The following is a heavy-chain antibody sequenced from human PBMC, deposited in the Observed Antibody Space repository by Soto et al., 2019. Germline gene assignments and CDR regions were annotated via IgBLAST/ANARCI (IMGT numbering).Heavy chain of an antibody. V-gene: IGHV4-59*01. J-gene: IGHJ6*02. CDR3: ARDTVDYVWGSYRSHGMDV. CDR2: IYYSGST. D-gene: IGHD3-16*02. CDR1: GGSISSYY. Sequence: QVQLQESGPGLVKPSETLSLTCTVSGGSISSYYWSWIRQPPGKGLEWIGYIYYSGSTNYNPSLTSRGTISVDTSKNQFSLKLSSVTAADTAVYYCARDTVDYVWGSYRSHGMDVWGQGTTVTVSS.